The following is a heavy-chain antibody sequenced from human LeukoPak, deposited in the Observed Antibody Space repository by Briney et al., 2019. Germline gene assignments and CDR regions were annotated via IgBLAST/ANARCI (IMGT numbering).Heavy chain of an antibody. D-gene: IGHD1-1*01. CDR2: IYPDDSDT. J-gene: IGHJ3*02. CDR1: GYTFTIYW. V-gene: IGHV5-51*01. Sequence: GESLKISCKGSGYTFTIYWIGWVRQMPGKGLEWMGIIYPDDSDTRYSPSFQGQVTISADKSISTAYLQWSSLKASDTAMYYCASNRIGTPDAYDIWGQGTMVTVSS. CDR3: ASNRIGTPDAYDI.